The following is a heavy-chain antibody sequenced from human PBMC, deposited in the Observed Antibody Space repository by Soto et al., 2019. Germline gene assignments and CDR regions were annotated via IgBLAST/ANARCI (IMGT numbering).Heavy chain of an antibody. CDR3: ARVSDYVWGSYRYTAWFAL. D-gene: IGHD3-16*02. V-gene: IGHV4-31*03. J-gene: IGHJ3*01. CDR1: GGSISSGGYY. CDR2: IYYSGST. Sequence: SETLSLTCTVSGGSISSGGYYWSWIRQHPGKGLEWIGYIYYSGSTYYNPSLKSRVTISVDTSKDQFSLKLSSVTAADTAVYYCARVSDYVWGSYRYTAWFALWGQGTMVTVSS.